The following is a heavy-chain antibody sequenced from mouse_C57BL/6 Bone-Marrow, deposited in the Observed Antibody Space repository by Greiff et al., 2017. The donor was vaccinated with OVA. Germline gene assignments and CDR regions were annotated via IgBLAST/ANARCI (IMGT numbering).Heavy chain of an antibody. CDR2: IYPGSGST. CDR1: GYTFTSYW. J-gene: IGHJ3*01. CDR3: ARYGQNYYGSPFAY. V-gene: IGHV1-55*01. D-gene: IGHD1-1*01. Sequence: QVQLQQPGAELVKPGASVKMSCQASGYTFTSYWITWVKQRPGQGLEWIGDIYPGSGSTNYNEKFKSKATLTVDTSSSTAYMQLSSLTSEDSAVYYCARYGQNYYGSPFAYWGQGTLVTVSA.